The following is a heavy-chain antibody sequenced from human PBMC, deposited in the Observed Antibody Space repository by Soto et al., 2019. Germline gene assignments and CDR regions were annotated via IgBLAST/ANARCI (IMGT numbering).Heavy chain of an antibody. V-gene: IGHV3-7*03. CDR3: ARCVSDGWSPYYFDN. Sequence: GGSLRLSCAASGFTFSSYWMSWVRQAPGKGLEWVANIKQDRSEKYYVDSVKGRFNITRDNAKNSLYLQMNSLRAEDTAVYYCARCVSDGWSPYYFDNWGQGTLVTVSS. CDR2: IKQDRSEK. J-gene: IGHJ4*02. CDR1: GFTFSSYW. D-gene: IGHD2-8*01.